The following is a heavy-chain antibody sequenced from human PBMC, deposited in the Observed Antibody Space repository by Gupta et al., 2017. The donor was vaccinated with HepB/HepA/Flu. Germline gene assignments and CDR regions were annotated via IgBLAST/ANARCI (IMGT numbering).Heavy chain of an antibody. V-gene: IGHV3-7*01. CDR1: GFTFVNYL. J-gene: IGHJ4*02. Sequence: EVNLVESGGGLVQPGGSLSLSCVGSGFTFVNYLMSWVRQAPGKGLGWVANIKQEGSDKYYVDSVKGRFTISRDNAKNSLFLQMNSLRDEDTAVYYCARIRGYPTNFFDYWGQGTLVTVSS. D-gene: IGHD5-18*01. CDR2: IKQEGSDK. CDR3: ARIRGYPTNFFDY.